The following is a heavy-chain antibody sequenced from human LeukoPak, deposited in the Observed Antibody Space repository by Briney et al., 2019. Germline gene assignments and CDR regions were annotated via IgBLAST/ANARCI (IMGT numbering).Heavy chain of an antibody. V-gene: IGHV3-74*01. J-gene: IGHJ4*02. CDR2: INTDETIT. CDR3: ARATYYYDSSGYRAVYYFDY. CDR1: GFTFSSYW. Sequence: GGSLRLSCAASGFTFSSYWMHWVRQAPGKGLVWVSRINTDETITTYADPVKGRFTISRDNAKNTLYLQMNSLRAEDTAVYYCARATYYYDSSGYRAVYYFDYWGQGTLVTVSS. D-gene: IGHD3-22*01.